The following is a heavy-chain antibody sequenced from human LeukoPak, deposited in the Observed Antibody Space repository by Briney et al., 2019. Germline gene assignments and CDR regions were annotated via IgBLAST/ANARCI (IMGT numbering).Heavy chain of an antibody. CDR2: ITSSGTTI. CDR1: GFSFSDYY. V-gene: IGHV3-11*04. D-gene: IGHD6-13*01. CDR3: ASAYSYSSPVLGRNSYFDY. Sequence: PGGSLRLPCAASGFSFSDYYMSWVRQAPGKGLEWVSFITSSGTTIYYADSVRGRFTMSRDNAKNSLSLQMNRLRGEDTAVYYCASAYSYSSPVLGRNSYFDYWGQGTLVTVSS. J-gene: IGHJ4*02.